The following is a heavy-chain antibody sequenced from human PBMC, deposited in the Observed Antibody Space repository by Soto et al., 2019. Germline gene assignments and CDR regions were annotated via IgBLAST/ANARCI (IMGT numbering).Heavy chain of an antibody. V-gene: IGHV1-46*01. CDR3: ARGGLYYDSRGYFDY. J-gene: IGHJ4*02. CDR1: GYTFTTYY. D-gene: IGHD3-22*01. CDR2: INPSGGST. Sequence: ASVKVSCKASGYTFTTYYMHWVRQAPGQGLEWMGVINPSGGSTSYAQNFQGRVTMTRDTSASTVYMELSSLRSEDTAVYYCARGGLYYDSRGYFDYWGQGTLVTVYS.